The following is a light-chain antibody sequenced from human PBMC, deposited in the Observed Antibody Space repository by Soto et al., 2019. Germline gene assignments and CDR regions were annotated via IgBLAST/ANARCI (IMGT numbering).Light chain of an antibody. V-gene: IGLV1-40*01. Sequence: SVLTQPPSVSGAPGQRVTISCTGSSSNIGAGYDVHWYQQLPGTAPKLLIYGNTNRPSGVPDRFSGSKSGTSASLAITGLQVEDEADYYCQSYDSSLSGHVIFGGGTKVTVL. CDR3: QSYDSSLSGHVI. CDR2: GNT. CDR1: SSNIGAGYD. J-gene: IGLJ2*01.